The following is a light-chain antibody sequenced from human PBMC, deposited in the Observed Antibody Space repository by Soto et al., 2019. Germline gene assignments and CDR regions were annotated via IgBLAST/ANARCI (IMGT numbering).Light chain of an antibody. Sequence: EIVLTQSPGTLSLSPGERATLSCRASESVASSYLAWYQQKPGQAPRLLIYGASSRATGIPDRFSGRGSGSDVTLTISRLEPEDFAVYYCQQYCSSPWAFGPGTKVEIK. V-gene: IGKV3-20*01. CDR2: GAS. CDR3: QQYCSSPWA. J-gene: IGKJ1*01. CDR1: ESVASSY.